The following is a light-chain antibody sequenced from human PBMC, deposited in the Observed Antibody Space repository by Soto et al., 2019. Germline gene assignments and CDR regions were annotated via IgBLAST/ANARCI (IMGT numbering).Light chain of an antibody. CDR2: WAS. Sequence: DIVLTPAPDSLSASLGERATINCKSSQRRLYNSNTKTYLAWYQQKPGQPPRLLIYWASTRHSGVPERFSGSGTGTEFTLTINSLQAEDVAVYYCQHYYNIPVSFGPGTKVAIK. CDR3: QHYYNIPVS. J-gene: IGKJ3*01. V-gene: IGKV4-1*01. CDR1: QRRLYNSNTKTY.